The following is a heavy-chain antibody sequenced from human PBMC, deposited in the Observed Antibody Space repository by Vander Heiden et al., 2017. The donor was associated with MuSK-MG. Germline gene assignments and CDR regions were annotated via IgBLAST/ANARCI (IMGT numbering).Heavy chain of an antibody. J-gene: IGHJ4*02. V-gene: IGHV4-59*01. CDR3: AREDGGGSTRRGVDF. Sequence: QVQLQESGPGLVKPSGTLSLTCTVSGGSIPNYLWTWIRQAPGKGLELIGYINYSGSTPYNPSRKSRVTISVATSKNQFSLKLNSVTAAETAMYYCAREDGGGSTRRGVDFWGQGTLVIVSS. CDR1: GGSIPNYL. D-gene: IGHD3-10*01. CDR2: INYSGST.